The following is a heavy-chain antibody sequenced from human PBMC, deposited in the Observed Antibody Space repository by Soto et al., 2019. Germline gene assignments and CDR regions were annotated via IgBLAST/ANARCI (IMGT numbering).Heavy chain of an antibody. J-gene: IGHJ5*02. CDR1: GGSISSYY. CDR3: ARGGYCSSTSCPFPGFDP. CDR2: IYYSGST. V-gene: IGHV4-59*01. D-gene: IGHD2-2*01. Sequence: SETLSLTCTVSGGSISSYYWSWIRQPPGKGLEWIGYIYYSGSTNYNPSLKSRVTISVDTSKNQFSLKLSSVTAADTAVYYCARGGYCSSTSCPFPGFDPWGQGTLVTVSS.